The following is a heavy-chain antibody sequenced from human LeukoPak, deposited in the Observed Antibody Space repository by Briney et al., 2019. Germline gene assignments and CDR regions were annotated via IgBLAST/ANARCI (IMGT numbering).Heavy chain of an antibody. CDR2: ISSTSSYI. J-gene: IGHJ4*02. CDR1: GFTFNRYS. D-gene: IGHD3-16*02. CDR3: ARSHISYVWGSYRYLYFDY. V-gene: IGHV3-21*04. Sequence: GGSLRLSCAASGFTFNRYSMNWVRQAPGKGLEWVSTISSTSSYIYYADSVEGRFTISRDNARNSLYLRMNSLRAEDTAVYYCARSHISYVWGSYRYLYFDYWGQGTLVTVSS.